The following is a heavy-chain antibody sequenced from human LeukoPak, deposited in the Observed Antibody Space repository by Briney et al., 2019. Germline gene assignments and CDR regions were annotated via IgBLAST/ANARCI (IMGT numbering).Heavy chain of an antibody. D-gene: IGHD5-18*01. V-gene: IGHV4-30-4*01. CDR3: AREKEYSYGYGGSFDY. J-gene: IGHJ4*02. Sequence: PSETLSLTCTVSGGSISSGDYYWSWIRQPPGKGLEWIGYIYYSGSTYYNPSLKSRVTISVDTSKNQFSLKLSSVTVADTAVYYCAREKEYSYGYGGSFDYWGQGTLVTVSS. CDR1: GGSISSGDYY. CDR2: IYYSGST.